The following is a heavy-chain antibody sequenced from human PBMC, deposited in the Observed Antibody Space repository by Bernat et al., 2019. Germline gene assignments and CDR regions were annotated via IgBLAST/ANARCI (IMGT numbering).Heavy chain of an antibody. CDR3: ASHPDNIGWFDY. V-gene: IGHV3-21*01. J-gene: IGHJ5*01. Sequence: EVQLVESGGGLVEPGGSLRLSCAASGFTFSSYSMNWVRQAPGKGLEWVSAISGDSSYIFYADSVKGRFTISRDYAKNSLYLKRNSLRAEDTAVYYCASHPDNIGWFDYWGQGTLVTVSS. CDR1: GFTFSSYS. D-gene: IGHD1-14*01. CDR2: ISGDSSYI.